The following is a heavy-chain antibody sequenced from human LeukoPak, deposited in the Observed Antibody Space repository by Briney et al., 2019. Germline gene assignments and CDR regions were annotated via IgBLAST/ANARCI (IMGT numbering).Heavy chain of an antibody. J-gene: IGHJ1*01. V-gene: IGHV4-4*07. D-gene: IGHD2-15*01. CDR1: GGSLSSYY. CDR3: ARGDRVVVAATGRAEYFQH. Sequence: PSETLSLTCTVSGGSLSSYYWSWIRQPAGKGLEWIGRIYTSGSTNYNPSLKSRVTMSVDTSKNQFSLKLSSVTAADTAVYYCARGDRVVVAATGRAEYFQHWGQGTLVTVSS. CDR2: IYTSGST.